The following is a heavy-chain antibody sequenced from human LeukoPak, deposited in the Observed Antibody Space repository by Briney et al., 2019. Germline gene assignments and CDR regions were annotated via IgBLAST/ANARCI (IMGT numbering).Heavy chain of an antibody. CDR3: ARDWPIVIADY. Sequence: GASVKVSCKTSGYPFTNHGVSWVRQAPGQGLEWMGWINANSGDTNYAQRFQGRLTMTTDTSTTTAYMELRSLSSDDTAVYYCARDWPIVIADYWGQGNLVTVSS. CDR1: GYPFTNHG. V-gene: IGHV1-18*01. CDR2: INANSGDT. J-gene: IGHJ4*02. D-gene: IGHD2/OR15-2a*01.